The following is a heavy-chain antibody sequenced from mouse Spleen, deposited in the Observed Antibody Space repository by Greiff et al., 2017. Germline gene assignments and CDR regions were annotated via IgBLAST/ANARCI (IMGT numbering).Heavy chain of an antibody. V-gene: IGHV1-75*01. CDR1: GYTFTDYY. D-gene: IGHD1-1*01. CDR3: AREEAYYGSSWGFAY. CDR2: IHPNSGST. J-gene: IGHJ3*01. Sequence: VQLQESGPELVKPGASVKISCKASGYTFTDYYINWVKQRPGQGLEWIGMIHPNSGSTNYNEKFKSKATLTVDKSSSTAYMQLSSLTSEDSAVYYCAREEAYYGSSWGFAYWGQGTLVTVSA.